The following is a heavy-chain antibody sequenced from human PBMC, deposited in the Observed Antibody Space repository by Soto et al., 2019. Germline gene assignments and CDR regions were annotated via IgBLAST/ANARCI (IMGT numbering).Heavy chain of an antibody. CDR2: ISSSSGYI. CDR3: ARDKPRDEINYYYGMDV. J-gene: IGHJ6*02. CDR1: GFTFSSYS. V-gene: IGHV3-21*01. Sequence: GGSLRLSCAASGFTFSSYSMNWVRQAPGKGLEWVSSISSSSGYIYYAESVKGRFTISRDNAKNSLYLQMNSLRAEDTAVYYCARDKPRDEINYYYGMDVWGQGTTVTVSS.